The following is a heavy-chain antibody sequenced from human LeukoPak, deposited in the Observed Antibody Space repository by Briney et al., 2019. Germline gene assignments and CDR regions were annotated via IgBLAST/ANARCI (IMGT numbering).Heavy chain of an antibody. D-gene: IGHD3-10*01. CDR2: IYYSGST. J-gene: IGHJ4*02. CDR1: GGSISSGDYY. Sequence: SETLSLTCTVSGGSISSGDYYWSWIRQPPGKGLEWIGYIYYSGSTYYNPSLKSRVTISVDTSKNQFSLKLSSVTAADTAVYYCASSREGYYGSGSYDYWGQGTLVTVSS. CDR3: ASSREGYYGSGSYDY. V-gene: IGHV4-30-4*01.